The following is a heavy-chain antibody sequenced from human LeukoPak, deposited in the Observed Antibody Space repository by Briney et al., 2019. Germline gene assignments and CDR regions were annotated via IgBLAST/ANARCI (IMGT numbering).Heavy chain of an antibody. CDR1: GGSISSYY. CDR3: ARADYGDWGYFDY. Sequence: SETLSLTCTVSGGSISSYYWSWIRQPPGKGLEWIGYIYYSGSTNYNPSLKSRVTISVDTSKNQFSLKQSSVTAADTAVYYCARADYGDWGYFDYWGQGTLVTVSS. V-gene: IGHV4-59*08. J-gene: IGHJ4*02. D-gene: IGHD4-17*01. CDR2: IYYSGST.